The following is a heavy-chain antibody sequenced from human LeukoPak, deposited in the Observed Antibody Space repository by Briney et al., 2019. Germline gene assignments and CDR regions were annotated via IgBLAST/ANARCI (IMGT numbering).Heavy chain of an antibody. D-gene: IGHD3-10*01. V-gene: IGHV4-61*01. CDR2: IYYSGST. CDR3: ARGRYYGSGSYEPYDY. J-gene: IGHJ4*02. Sequence: SETLSLTCTVSGGSVSSGSYYWSWIRQPPGKGLEWIGYIYYSGSTNYNPSLKSRVTISVDTSKNQFSLKLSSVTAADTAVYYCARGRYYGSGSYEPYDYWGQGTLVTVS. CDR1: GGSVSSGSYY.